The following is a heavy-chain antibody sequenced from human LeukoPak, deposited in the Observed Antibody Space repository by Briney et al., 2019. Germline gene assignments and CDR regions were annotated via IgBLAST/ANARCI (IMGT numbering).Heavy chain of an antibody. Sequence: GGSLRLSCAASGFTFNSYAMNWVRQAPGKGLEWVSTIRGSGYSTFYADSVKGRFTISRDNSKHTLFLQLNTLRADDPAIYYCAKDVLRFSDWSPLVSWGQGALVTVCS. V-gene: IGHV3-23*01. CDR3: AKDVLRFSDWSPLVS. CDR2: IRGSGYST. D-gene: IGHD3/OR15-3a*01. J-gene: IGHJ5*02. CDR1: GFTFNSYA.